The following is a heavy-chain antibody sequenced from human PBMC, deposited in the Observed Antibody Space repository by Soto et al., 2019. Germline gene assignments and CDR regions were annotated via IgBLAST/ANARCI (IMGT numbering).Heavy chain of an antibody. Sequence: GGSLRLSCAASGFTSSSYSMNWVRQAPGKGLEWVSSISSSSSYIYYADSVRGRFTISRDNAKNSLYLQMNSLRAEDTAVYYCARDGQQWLVRYYYGMDVWGQGTTVTVSS. D-gene: IGHD6-19*01. CDR2: ISSSSSYI. CDR3: ARDGQQWLVRYYYGMDV. CDR1: GFTSSSYS. V-gene: IGHV3-21*01. J-gene: IGHJ6*02.